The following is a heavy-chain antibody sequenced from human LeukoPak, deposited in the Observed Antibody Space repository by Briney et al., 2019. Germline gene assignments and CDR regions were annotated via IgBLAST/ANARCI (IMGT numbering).Heavy chain of an antibody. CDR2: VSGSGGST. V-gene: IGHV3-23*01. Sequence: QPGGSLRLSCAASGFTFNNYAMTWVRQAPDKGLEWVSTVSGSGGSTYYADSMKGRFTISRDNSKNTLSLQMSGLRAEDTAVYCCARGSSASYYNSRFDYWGQGTLVTVSS. CDR1: GFTFNNYA. CDR3: ARGSSASYYNSRFDY. D-gene: IGHD3-10*01. J-gene: IGHJ4*02.